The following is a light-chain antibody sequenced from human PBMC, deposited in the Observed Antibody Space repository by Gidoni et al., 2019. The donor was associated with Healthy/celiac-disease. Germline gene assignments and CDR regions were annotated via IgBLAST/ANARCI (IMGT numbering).Light chain of an antibody. Sequence: DIQMTQSPSSLSASVGDRVTITCQASQDISNYLNWYQQKPEKAPKLLIYDASNLETGVPSRFSGSGSGTDFTFTISSLQPEDIATYYCQQYDNLPCSFGQETKLEIK. CDR3: QQYDNLPCS. J-gene: IGKJ2*04. CDR2: DAS. V-gene: IGKV1-33*01. CDR1: QDISNY.